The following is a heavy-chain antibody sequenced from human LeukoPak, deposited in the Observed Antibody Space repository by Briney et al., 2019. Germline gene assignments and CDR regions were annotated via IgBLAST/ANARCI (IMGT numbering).Heavy chain of an antibody. CDR3: ARGYDYGDYVDY. V-gene: IGHV3-20*04. CDR1: GFTFDDYG. Sequence: PGGSLRLSCAASGFTFDDYGMSWVRHAPGKGLEWVSGINWNGGSTGYADSVKGRFTISRDNAKNSLYLQMNSLRAEDTALYYCARGYDYGDYVDYWGQGTLVTVSS. CDR2: INWNGGST. D-gene: IGHD4-17*01. J-gene: IGHJ4*02.